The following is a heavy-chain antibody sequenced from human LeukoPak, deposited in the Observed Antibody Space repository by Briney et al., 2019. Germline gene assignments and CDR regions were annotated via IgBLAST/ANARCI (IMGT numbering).Heavy chain of an antibody. J-gene: IGHJ3*02. CDR2: IRSKPNSYAT. CDR1: GFTFSGSA. D-gene: IGHD3-22*01. Sequence: PGGSLRLSCAASGFTFSGSAMHWVRQASGKGLEWVGRIRSKPNSYATAYAASVKGRFTISRDDSKNTAYLQMNSLKTEDTAVYYCTRPTYYYDSSGYYDAFDIWGQGTMVTVSS. CDR3: TRPTYYYDSSGYYDAFDI. V-gene: IGHV3-73*01.